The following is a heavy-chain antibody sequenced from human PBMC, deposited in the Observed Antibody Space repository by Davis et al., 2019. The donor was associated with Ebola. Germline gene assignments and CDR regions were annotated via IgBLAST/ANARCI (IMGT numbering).Heavy chain of an antibody. D-gene: IGHD4-23*01. V-gene: IGHV3-30*18. CDR1: GFTFSTYP. CDR2: ISFDGNDP. Sequence: GGSLRLSCAASGFTFSTYPLHWVRQAPGKGLEWVATISFDGNDPYYAVYVKGRFTISRDNSKNTLYLQMNSVRVEDAAMYYCAKDGRLDYGGNSYLDSWGQGTLVTVSS. CDR3: AKDGRLDYGGNSYLDS. J-gene: IGHJ4*02.